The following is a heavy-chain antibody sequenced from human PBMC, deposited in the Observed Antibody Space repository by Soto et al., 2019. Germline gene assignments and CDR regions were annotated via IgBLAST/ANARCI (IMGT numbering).Heavy chain of an antibody. D-gene: IGHD2-15*01. CDR3: AREGDIVWLDAFDV. J-gene: IGHJ3*01. CDR1: GYTFTNYG. Sequence: QVQVVQSGAEVKKPGASVKVSCETSGYTFTNYGVDWVRQAPGQGLEWMGWISGYNGNTKYAQKFEGRVTMTTDKSTSTAYMELRSLRSDDTAVYYCAREGDIVWLDAFDVWGQGTMVTVSS. V-gene: IGHV1-18*04. CDR2: ISGYNGNT.